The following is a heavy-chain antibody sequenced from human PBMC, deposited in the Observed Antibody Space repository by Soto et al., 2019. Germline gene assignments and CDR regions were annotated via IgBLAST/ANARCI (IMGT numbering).Heavy chain of an antibody. CDR2: INHSGST. J-gene: IGHJ6*02. Sequence: PSETLSLTCAVYGGSFSGYYWSWIRQPPGKGLGWIGEINHSGSTNYNPSLKSRVTISVDTSKNQFSLKLSSVTAADTAVYYCARGTMVRGVIISRYYGMDVWGQGTTVTVSS. V-gene: IGHV4-34*01. CDR3: ARGTMVRGVIISRYYGMDV. CDR1: GGSFSGYY. D-gene: IGHD3-10*01.